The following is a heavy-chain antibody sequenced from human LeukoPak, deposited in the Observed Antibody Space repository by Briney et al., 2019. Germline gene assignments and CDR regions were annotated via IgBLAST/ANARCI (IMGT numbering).Heavy chain of an antibody. D-gene: IGHD3-9*01. CDR1: GGSFSSYY. CDR3: ARDFWEDKGDILTGNDY. V-gene: IGHV4-4*07. Sequence: SETLSLTCTVSGGSFSSYYWSWIRQPAGKGLDWIGRIYNSGGTNYNPSLESRVTMSVDTSKNQFSLKLSSVTAADTAVYYCARDFWEDKGDILTGNDYWGQGTLVTVSS. CDR2: IYNSGGT. J-gene: IGHJ4*02.